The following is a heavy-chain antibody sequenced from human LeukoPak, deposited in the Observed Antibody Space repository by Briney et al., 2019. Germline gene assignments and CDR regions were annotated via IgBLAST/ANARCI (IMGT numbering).Heavy chain of an antibody. J-gene: IGHJ4*02. CDR2: IYYSGST. V-gene: IGHV4-61*01. Sequence: SETLSLTCTVSGGSISSSSYYWSWIRQPPGKGLEWIGYIYYSGSTNYNPSLKSRVTISVDTSKNQFSLKLRSVTAADTAVYYCARVTGYMIEDYFDYWGQGILVTVSS. CDR1: GGSISSSSYY. CDR3: ARVTGYMIEDYFDY. D-gene: IGHD3-9*01.